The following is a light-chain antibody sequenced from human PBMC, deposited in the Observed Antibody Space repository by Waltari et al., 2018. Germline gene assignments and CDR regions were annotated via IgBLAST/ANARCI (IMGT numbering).Light chain of an antibody. CDR2: EVS. CDR3: SSYAGSFPYV. V-gene: IGLV2-8*01. J-gene: IGLJ1*01. Sequence: QSALTQPPSASGSPGQSVTISCTGTGSDVGGYNYVSWYQQHPGKAPNLMIYEVSKRPSGVPSRFSGSTSGNTASLTVAGLQSEDEADYYCSSYAGSFPYVFGTGTKVTVL. CDR1: GSDVGGYNY.